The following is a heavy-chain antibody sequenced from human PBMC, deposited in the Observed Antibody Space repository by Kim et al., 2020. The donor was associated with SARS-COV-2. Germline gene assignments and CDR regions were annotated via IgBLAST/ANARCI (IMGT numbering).Heavy chain of an antibody. V-gene: IGHV3-23*01. CDR2: ISGSGGST. CDR3: AKDPGITIFAGPQVGVY. CDR1: GFTFSSYA. Sequence: GGSLRLSCAASGFTFSSYAMSWVRQAPGKGLEWVSAISGSGGSTYYADSVKGRFTISRDNSKNTLYLQMNSLRAEDTAVYYCAKDPGITIFAGPQVGVYWGQGTLVTVSS. D-gene: IGHD3-3*01. J-gene: IGHJ4*02.